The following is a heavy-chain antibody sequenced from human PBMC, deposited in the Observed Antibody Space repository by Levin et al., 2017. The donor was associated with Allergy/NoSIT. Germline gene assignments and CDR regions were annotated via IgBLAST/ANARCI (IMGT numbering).Heavy chain of an antibody. CDR2: ISGSDGDT. Sequence: GGSLRLSCAASGLMFSKYAMSWVRQAPGKGLEWVSAISGSDGDTFYADSVKGRFLVSRDNSKNTLYLEMYNLRAEDTALYYCATDPLKGGYYSRLLWVDYWGRGTLVTVSS. D-gene: IGHD1-26*01. J-gene: IGHJ4*02. CDR1: GLMFSKYA. V-gene: IGHV3-23*01. CDR3: ATDPLKGGYYSRLLWVDY.